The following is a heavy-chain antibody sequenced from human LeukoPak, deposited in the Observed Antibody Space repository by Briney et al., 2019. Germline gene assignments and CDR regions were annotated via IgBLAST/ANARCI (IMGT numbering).Heavy chain of an antibody. Sequence: GGSLRLSCAASGFTFSNYAVHWVRQAPGKGLEWVSYISSSGSTIYYADSVKGRFTISRDNAKNSLYLQMNSLRAEDTAVYYCARGSRVLRYFDWSYDYWGQGTLVTVSS. CDR3: ARGSRVLRYFDWSYDY. J-gene: IGHJ4*02. D-gene: IGHD3-9*01. CDR1: GFTFSNYA. CDR2: ISSSGSTI. V-gene: IGHV3-48*03.